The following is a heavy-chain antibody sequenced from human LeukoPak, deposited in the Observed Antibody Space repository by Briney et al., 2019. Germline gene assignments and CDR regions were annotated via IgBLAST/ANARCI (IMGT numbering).Heavy chain of an antibody. D-gene: IGHD3-22*01. Sequence: PGGSLRLSCAASGFTFSTYWMSWVRQAPGKGLEWVANINQDGSQKRYVDSVQGRFTISRDNAKNSLYLQMNSLRAEDTAVYYCARDQPPLIFDTSGYFIDYWGQGTLVTVSS. J-gene: IGHJ4*02. CDR2: INQDGSQK. CDR3: ARDQPPLIFDTSGYFIDY. V-gene: IGHV3-7*01. CDR1: GFTFSTYW.